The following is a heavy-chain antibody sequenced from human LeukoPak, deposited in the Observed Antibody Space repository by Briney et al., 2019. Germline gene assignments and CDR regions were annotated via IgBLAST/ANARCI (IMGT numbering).Heavy chain of an antibody. D-gene: IGHD3-10*01. V-gene: IGHV3-30*02. J-gene: IGHJ6*03. CDR1: GFTFSSYG. CDR3: ASGFGESRGYYYYYMDV. CDR2: IRYDGSNK. Sequence: SGGSLRLSCAASGFTFSSYGMHWVRQAPGKGLEWVAFIRYDGSNKYYADSVKGRFTISRDNAKNTLYLQMNSLRAEDTAVYYCASGFGESRGYYYYYMDVWGKGTTVTVSS.